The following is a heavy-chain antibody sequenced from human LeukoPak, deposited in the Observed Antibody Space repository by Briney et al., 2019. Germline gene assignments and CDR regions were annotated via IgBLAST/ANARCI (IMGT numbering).Heavy chain of an antibody. J-gene: IGHJ4*02. CDR3: ARDGEPFDY. V-gene: IGHV3-7*01. Sequence: GGSLRLSCEASGFTINSYWMSWVRQAPGKGLEWVANIKQDGSEKYYVDSVKGRFTISRDNAKNSLYLQMNSLRAEDTAVYYCARDGEPFDYWGQGTLVTVSS. CDR1: GFTINSYW. CDR2: IKQDGSEK.